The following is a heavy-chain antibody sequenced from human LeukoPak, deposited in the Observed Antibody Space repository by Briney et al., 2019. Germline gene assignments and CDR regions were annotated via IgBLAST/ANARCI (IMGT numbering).Heavy chain of an antibody. V-gene: IGHV3-23*01. CDR3: AKISDSRSSSDY. D-gene: IGHD6-6*01. J-gene: IGHJ4*02. CDR1: GFTFSSYG. Sequence: GGSLRLSCAASGFTFSSYGMNWVRQAPGKGLEWVSGIGNSGGTYYADSVKGRFAISRDNSKNTLYLQMNSLRAEDTAVYYCAKISDSRSSSDYWGQGTLVTVSS. CDR2: IGNSGGT.